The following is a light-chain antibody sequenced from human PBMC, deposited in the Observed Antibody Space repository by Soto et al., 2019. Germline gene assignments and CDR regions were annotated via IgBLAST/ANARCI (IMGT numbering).Light chain of an antibody. CDR1: QTVRNNY. CDR3: QQRRT. J-gene: IGKJ1*01. CDR2: DAS. Sequence: EIVLTQSPGTLSLXXXEXXTVSCRASQTVRNNYLAWYQQKPGQAPRLLIYDASNRATGIPARFSGSGSGTDFTLTISSLEPEDFAVYYCQQRRTFGQGTKVDIK. V-gene: IGKV3-11*01.